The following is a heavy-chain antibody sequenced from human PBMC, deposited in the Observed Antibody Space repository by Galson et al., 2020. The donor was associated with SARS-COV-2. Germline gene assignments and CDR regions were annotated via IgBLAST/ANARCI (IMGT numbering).Heavy chain of an antibody. J-gene: IGHJ6*02. CDR2: ISAYNGNT. CDR3: ARGPPNYDFWTDDFYXXXXDV. Sequence: ASVKVSCKASGYTLTNYGVSWVRQAPGQAFEWMGWISAYNGNTNYDQKFQNRVTMTTDTYTNTAHMELRSLRSDDTAVYYCARGPPNYDFWTDDFYXXXXDVWGQGTTVTVSS. V-gene: IGHV1-18*01. D-gene: IGHD3-3*01. CDR1: GYTLTNYG.